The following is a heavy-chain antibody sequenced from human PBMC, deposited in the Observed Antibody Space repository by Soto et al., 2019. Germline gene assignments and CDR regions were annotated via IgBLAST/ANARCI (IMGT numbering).Heavy chain of an antibody. J-gene: IGHJ3*02. CDR3: ACSRTVAPHPRPAFDI. D-gene: IGHD4-4*01. CDR2: MNPNSGNT. Sequence: GASVKVSCKASGYTFTSYDINWVRQATGQGLEWMGWMNPNSGNTGYAQKFQGRVTMTRNTSISTAYMELSSLRSEDTAVYYCACSRTVAPHPRPAFDIWGQGTMVTVSS. V-gene: IGHV1-8*01. CDR1: GYTFTSYD.